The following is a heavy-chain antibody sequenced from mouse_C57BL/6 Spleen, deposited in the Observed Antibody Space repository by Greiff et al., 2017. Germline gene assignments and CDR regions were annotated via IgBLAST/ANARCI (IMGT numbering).Heavy chain of an antibody. J-gene: IGHJ2*01. CDR3: ARSNLGYYPFDY. Sequence: QVQLQQSGAELVRPGTSVKVSCKASGYAFTNYLIEWVKQRPGQGLEWIGVINPGSGGTNYNEKFKGKATLTAAKSSSTAYMQLSSLTSEDSAVYFCARSNLGYYPFDYWGQGTTLTVSS. CDR2: INPGSGGT. D-gene: IGHD2-3*01. V-gene: IGHV1-54*01. CDR1: GYAFTNYL.